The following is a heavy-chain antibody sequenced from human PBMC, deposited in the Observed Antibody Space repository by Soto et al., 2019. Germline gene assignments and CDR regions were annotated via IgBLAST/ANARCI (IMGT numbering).Heavy chain of an antibody. CDR2: TYYRSKWYN. Sequence: QSQTLSLTCAISGDSVSSNSAAWNWIRQSPSRDLEWLGRTYYRSKWYNDYAVSVKSRITINPDTSKNQFSLQLNSVTPEDTAVYYCAREGWTQLWLPVDYYYYGMDVWGQGTTVTVSS. V-gene: IGHV6-1*01. D-gene: IGHD5-18*01. CDR3: AREGWTQLWLPVDYYYYGMDV. J-gene: IGHJ6*02. CDR1: GDSVSSNSAA.